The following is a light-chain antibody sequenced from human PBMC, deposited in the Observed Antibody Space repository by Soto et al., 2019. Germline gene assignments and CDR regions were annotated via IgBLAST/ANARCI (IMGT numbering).Light chain of an antibody. V-gene: IGKV1-39*01. Sequence: PSPVSAPIEDRDTIPCRARQSISNYLNWYRQTPGESPKLLIYAASSLQSGVPSRFSGSGSGTDFTLTISSLQPEDFATYYCQQSYSTPITFGHGTRLAIK. CDR1: QSISNY. CDR3: QQSYSTPIT. CDR2: AAS. J-gene: IGKJ5*01.